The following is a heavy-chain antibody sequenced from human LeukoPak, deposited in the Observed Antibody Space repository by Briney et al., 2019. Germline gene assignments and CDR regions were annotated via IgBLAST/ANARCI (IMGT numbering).Heavy chain of an antibody. CDR1: GYTFTSYD. D-gene: IGHD6-13*01. CDR2: MNPNSGNT. Sequence: ASVKVSCKASGYTFTSYDINWVRQATGQGLEWMGWMNPNSGNTGYAQKFQGRVTMTRNTSIGTAYMELSSLRSEDTAVYYCARVIAAAGWVYYYYYYMDVWGKGTTVTISS. J-gene: IGHJ6*03. CDR3: ARVIAAAGWVYYYYYYMDV. V-gene: IGHV1-8*01.